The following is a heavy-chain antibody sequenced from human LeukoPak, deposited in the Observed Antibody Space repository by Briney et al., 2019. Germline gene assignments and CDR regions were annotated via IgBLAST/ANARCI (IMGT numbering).Heavy chain of an antibody. J-gene: IGHJ4*02. CDR3: ATYRQVLLPFES. Sequence: GGSLRLSCAASGFTFSTFAMIWVRPPPAKGLEWVSSIFPSGGEIHYADSVRGRFTISRDNSKSTLSLQMNSLRAEDTAIYYCATYRQVLLPFESWGQGTLVTVSS. CDR2: IFPSGGEI. D-gene: IGHD2-8*02. CDR1: GFTFSTFA. V-gene: IGHV3-23*01.